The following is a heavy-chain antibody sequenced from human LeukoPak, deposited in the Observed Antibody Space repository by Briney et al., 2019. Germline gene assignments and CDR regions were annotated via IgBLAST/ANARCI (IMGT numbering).Heavy chain of an antibody. Sequence: GGSLRLSCAASGFTFSSYGMHWVRQAPGKGLEWVAVIWYDGSNKYYADSVKGRFTISRDNSKNTLYLQMNSLRAEDTAVYYCARDFRWLQPKDAFDIWGQGTMVTVSS. CDR2: IWYDGSNK. D-gene: IGHD5-24*01. CDR1: GFTFSSYG. V-gene: IGHV3-30*19. J-gene: IGHJ3*02. CDR3: ARDFRWLQPKDAFDI.